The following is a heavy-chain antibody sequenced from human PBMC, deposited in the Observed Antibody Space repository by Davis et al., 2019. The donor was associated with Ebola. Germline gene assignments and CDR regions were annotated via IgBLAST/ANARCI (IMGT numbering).Heavy chain of an antibody. CDR2: ISSSSSYI. V-gene: IGHV3-21*01. CDR3: ARVFSSSIFE. J-gene: IGHJ4*02. Sequence: GESLKISCAASGFTFSSYSMNWVRQAPGKGLEWVSSISSSSSYIYYADSVKGRFTISRDNAKNSLYLQMNSLRAEDTAVYYCARVFSSSIFEWGQGTLVTVSS. D-gene: IGHD6-6*01. CDR1: GFTFSSYS.